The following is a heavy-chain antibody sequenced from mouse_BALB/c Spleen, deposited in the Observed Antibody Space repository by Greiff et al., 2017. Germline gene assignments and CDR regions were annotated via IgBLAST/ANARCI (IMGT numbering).Heavy chain of an antibody. CDR3: ARDDYDSSYFDV. D-gene: IGHD2-4*01. J-gene: IGHJ1*01. CDR1: GFTFSSYG. V-gene: IGHV5-6*01. CDR2: ISSGGSYT. Sequence: EVQGVESGGDLVKPGGSLKLSCAASGFTFSSYGMSWVRQTPDKRLEWVATISSGGSYTYYPDSVKGRFTISRDNAKNTLYLQMSSLKSEDTAMYYCARDDYDSSYFDVWGAGTTVTVSS.